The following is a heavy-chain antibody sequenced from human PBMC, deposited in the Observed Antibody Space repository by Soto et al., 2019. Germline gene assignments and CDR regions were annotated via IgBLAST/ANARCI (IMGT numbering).Heavy chain of an antibody. CDR2: ISSSSSTI. CDR3: AREGSSGYLNWFDP. D-gene: IGHD3-22*01. V-gene: IGHV3-48*01. Sequence: PGGSLRLSCAASGFTFSSYSMNWVRQAPGKGLEWVSYISSSSSTIYYADSVKGRFTISRDNAKNSLYLQMNSLRAEDTVVYYCAREGSSGYLNWFDPWGQGTLVTVSS. CDR1: GFTFSSYS. J-gene: IGHJ5*02.